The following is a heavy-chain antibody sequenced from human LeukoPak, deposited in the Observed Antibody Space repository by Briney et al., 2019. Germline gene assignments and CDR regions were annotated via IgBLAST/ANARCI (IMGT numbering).Heavy chain of an antibody. CDR1: GGSISSYY. CDR3: ASTSGFLLHGYYFGY. CDR2: IYTSGST. D-gene: IGHD3-10*01. J-gene: IGHJ4*02. V-gene: IGHV4-4*07. Sequence: SETLSLTCTVSGGSISSYYWSWIRQPAGKGLEWIGRIYTSGSTNYNPSLKSRVTMSVDTSKNQFSLKLSSVTAADTAVYYCASTSGFLLHGYYFGYWGQGTLVTVSS.